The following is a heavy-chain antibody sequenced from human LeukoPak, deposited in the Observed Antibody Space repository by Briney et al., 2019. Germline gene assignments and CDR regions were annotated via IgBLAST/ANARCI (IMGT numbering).Heavy chain of an antibody. J-gene: IGHJ4*02. D-gene: IGHD4-17*01. CDR3: ARDNKDYGSDY. CDR2: ISSSSSYI. Sequence: GGSLRLSCAASGFTFSSYSMSWVRQAPGKGLEWVSSISSSSSYIYYADSVKGRFTISRDNAKNSLYLQMNSLRAEDTAVYYCARDNKDYGSDYWGQGTLVTVSS. V-gene: IGHV3-21*01. CDR1: GFTFSSYS.